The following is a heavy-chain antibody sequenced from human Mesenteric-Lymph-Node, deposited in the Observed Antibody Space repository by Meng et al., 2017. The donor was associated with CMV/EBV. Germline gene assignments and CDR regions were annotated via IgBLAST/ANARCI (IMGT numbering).Heavy chain of an antibody. CDR3: ARDVVPDY. D-gene: IGHD2-21*01. J-gene: IGHJ4*02. V-gene: IGHV3-49*04. CDR2: IRSKAYGGTT. Sequence: GGSLRLSCTAPGFTFGDYAMSWVRQAPGKGLECVGFIRSKAYGGTTEYAASVKGTFTISRDDSKSIAYLQMNSLKTEDTAVYYCARDVVPDYWGQGTLVTVSS. CDR1: GFTFGDYA.